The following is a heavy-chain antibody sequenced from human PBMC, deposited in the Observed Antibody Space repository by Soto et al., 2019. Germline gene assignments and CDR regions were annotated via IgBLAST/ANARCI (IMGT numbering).Heavy chain of an antibody. J-gene: IGHJ4*01. Sequence: PGGSLRLSCAASGFTFNTFTMHWVRQAPGKGLEYVSAISSNGFITYYADSVKGRFTVSRDNSKNTLFLLLDSLRAEDMAVYYCARDRLRFLGGYFDYWGQGSLVTVSS. CDR2: ISSNGFIT. D-gene: IGHD3-3*01. CDR1: GFTFNTFT. CDR3: ARDRLRFLGGYFDY. V-gene: IGHV3-64*02.